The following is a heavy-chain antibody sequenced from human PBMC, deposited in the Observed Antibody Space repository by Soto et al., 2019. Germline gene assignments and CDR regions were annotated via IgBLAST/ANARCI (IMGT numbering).Heavy chain of an antibody. CDR2: ISKSSDTI. Sequence: EVQLVESGGGLVQPGGSLRLTCAASVFSFSNYNMNWVRQAPGKGLEWVSYISKSSDTIYYADSVRGRFSISRDNGKNSLYLQMDSLRDEDTAVYYCARDAFDYDTTGYHCDYWGQGTLVTVSS. CDR3: ARDAFDYDTTGYHCDY. CDR1: VFSFSNYN. D-gene: IGHD3-22*01. V-gene: IGHV3-48*02. J-gene: IGHJ4*02.